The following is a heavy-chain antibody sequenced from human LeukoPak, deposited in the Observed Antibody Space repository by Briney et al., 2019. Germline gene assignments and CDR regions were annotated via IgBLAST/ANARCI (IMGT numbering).Heavy chain of an antibody. V-gene: IGHV4-31*03. CDR1: GGSISSGGYY. CDR2: IYYSGST. J-gene: IGHJ4*02. CDR3: ARAPTKAPLYYFDY. D-gene: IGHD2/OR15-2a*01. Sequence: SQTLSLTCTVSGGSISSGGYYWCWIRQRPGKGLEWIGYIYYSGSTYYNPSLKSRVTISVDTSKNQFSLKLSSVTAADTAVYYCARAPTKAPLYYFDYWGQGTLVTVSS.